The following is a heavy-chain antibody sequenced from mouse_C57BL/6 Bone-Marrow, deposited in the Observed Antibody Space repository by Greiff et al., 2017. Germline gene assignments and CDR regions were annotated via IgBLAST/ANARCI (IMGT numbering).Heavy chain of an antibody. J-gene: IGHJ4*01. Sequence: EVMLVESGGGLVQPKGSLKLSCAASGFSFNTYAMNWVRQAPGKGLEWVARIRSKSNNYATYYADSVKDRFTISRDDSESMLYLQMNNLKTEDTAMYYCVRPHYYGSEAMDYWGQGTSVTVSS. CDR2: IRSKSNNYAT. CDR1: GFSFNTYA. V-gene: IGHV10-1*01. CDR3: VRPHYYGSEAMDY. D-gene: IGHD1-1*01.